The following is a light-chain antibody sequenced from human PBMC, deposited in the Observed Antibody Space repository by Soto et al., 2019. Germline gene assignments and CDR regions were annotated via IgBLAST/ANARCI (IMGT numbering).Light chain of an antibody. CDR1: QGVSSF. J-gene: IGKJ4*01. CDR3: QQANSFPLT. Sequence: DLQMTQSPSSVSASIGERVTITCRASQGVSSFLAWYQQKPGKAPKLLIFDASNLQSGVPSRFSGSGSGTDFTLTINNLQPEDFATYYCQQANSFPLTFGGGTKVEIK. V-gene: IGKV1-12*01. CDR2: DAS.